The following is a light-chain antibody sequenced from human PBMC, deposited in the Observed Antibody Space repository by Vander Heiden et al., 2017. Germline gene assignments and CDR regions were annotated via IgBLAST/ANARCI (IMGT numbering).Light chain of an antibody. Sequence: EITLTQYPATLSLSPGDRATLSCGASQIISNNYLAWYQQKPVLAPRLLIYEAYSRAAGIPDRFSGSGSGTDFTLTINRLEPEDFGIYYCQHYDNSPPYTFGQGTKLEIK. CDR1: QIISNNY. CDR3: QHYDNSPPYT. V-gene: IGKV3D-20*01. CDR2: EAY. J-gene: IGKJ2*01.